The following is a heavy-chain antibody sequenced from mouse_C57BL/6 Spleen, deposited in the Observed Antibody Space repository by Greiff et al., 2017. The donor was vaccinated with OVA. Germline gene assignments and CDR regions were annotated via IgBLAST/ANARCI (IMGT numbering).Heavy chain of an antibody. CDR3: TTTQSTGFAD. CDR2: IDTENGDT. Sequence: VQLQQSGAELVRPGASVKLSCTASGFNIKDDYMHWVKQRPEQGLEWIGWIDTENGDTEYASKFQGKATITADTSSNTAYLQLSSLTSEDTAVYYCTTTQSTGFADWGQGTLVTVSA. J-gene: IGHJ3*01. CDR1: GFNIKDDY. V-gene: IGHV14-4*01. D-gene: IGHD3-2*02.